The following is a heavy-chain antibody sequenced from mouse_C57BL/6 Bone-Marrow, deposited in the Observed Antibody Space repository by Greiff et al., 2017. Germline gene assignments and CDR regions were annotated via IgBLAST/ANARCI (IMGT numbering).Heavy chain of an antibody. CDR3: ASLYGGSPFDY. CDR2: IYPRSGNT. Sequence: QVQLQQSGAELARPGASVKLSCKASGYTFTSYGISWVKQRTGQGLEWIGEIYPRSGNTYYNEKFKGKATLTADKSSSTAYMELRSLASEDSAVYFCASLYGGSPFDYWGQGTTLTVSS. D-gene: IGHD1-1*01. CDR1: GYTFTSYG. J-gene: IGHJ2*01. V-gene: IGHV1-81*01.